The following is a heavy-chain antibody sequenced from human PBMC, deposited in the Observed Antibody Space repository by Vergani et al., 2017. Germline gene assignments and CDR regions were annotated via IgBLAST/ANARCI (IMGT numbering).Heavy chain of an antibody. V-gene: IGHV1-2*02. CDR2: VNPNSGGT. CDR3: ARDTRGGEWSGGY. J-gene: IGHJ4*02. CDR1: GFTFIGYY. Sequence: QVQLLQSGAEVKKPGASVKVSCKTSGFTFIGYYIHWVRQAPGQGLEWMGWVNPNSGGTNYAQKFQGRVTMTRDTSISTAYMELNRLKSDDTAMYYCARDTRGGEWSGGYWGQGTLVTVSS. D-gene: IGHD3-16*01.